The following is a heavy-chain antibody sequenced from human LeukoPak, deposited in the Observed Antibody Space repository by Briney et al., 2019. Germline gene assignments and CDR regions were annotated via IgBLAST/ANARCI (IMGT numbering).Heavy chain of an antibody. CDR1: GYSFSNYW. CDR2: IYPGDSDT. J-gene: IGHJ4*02. D-gene: IGHD6-13*01. CDR3: ARHGSSSSWDRFDY. Sequence: GESLKISCKGSGYSFSNYWIGWVRQMPGKGLECMGIIYPGDSDTRYSPSFQGQVTFSVDNSISTAYLQWSSLKASDTAIYYCARHGSSSSWDRFDYWGQGTLVTVSS. V-gene: IGHV5-51*01.